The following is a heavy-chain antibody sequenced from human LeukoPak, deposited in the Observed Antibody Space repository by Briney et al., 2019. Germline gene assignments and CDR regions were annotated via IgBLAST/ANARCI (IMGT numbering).Heavy chain of an antibody. CDR1: GFTFSSYG. J-gene: IGHJ4*02. CDR2: IGDDGSNK. V-gene: IGHV3-30*02. D-gene: IGHD3-22*01. CDR3: AKTNYYDSSGYFNPGV. Sequence: PGGSLSLSCAASGFTFSSYGMHWLRQAPGQGLEWVAFIGDDGSNKYYEDSVKGRFTSSRDNSKNTVYLQMNSLRPEDTAVYYCAKTNYYDSSGYFNPGVWGQGTLVTVSS.